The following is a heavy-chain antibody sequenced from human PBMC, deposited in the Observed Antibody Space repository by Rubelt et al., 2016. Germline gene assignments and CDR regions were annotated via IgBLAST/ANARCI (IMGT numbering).Heavy chain of an antibody. D-gene: IGHD3-22*01. CDR3: ARDSYDSSGYYDFDY. CDR2: IYYSGST. Sequence: QLQLQESGPGLVKPSETLSLTCTVSGGSISSSSYYWGWIRQPPGKGLEWIGSIYYSGSTSYSPSLKSRVTISVDTSKNQFSLKLSSVTAADTAVYYCARDSYDSSGYYDFDYWGQGTLVTVSS. V-gene: IGHV4-39*07. J-gene: IGHJ4*02. CDR1: GGSISSSSYY.